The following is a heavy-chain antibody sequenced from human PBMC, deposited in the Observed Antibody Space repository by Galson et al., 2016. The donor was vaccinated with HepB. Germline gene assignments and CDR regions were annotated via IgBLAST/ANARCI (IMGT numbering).Heavy chain of an antibody. D-gene: IGHD1-26*01. CDR2: IGSGGVAM. V-gene: IGHV3-48*02. CDR3: ARDGYSGSYDY. CDR1: GFVFSGFS. J-gene: IGHJ4*02. Sequence: SLRLSCAASGFVFSGFSMNWVRQAPGKGLEWVAHIGSGGVAMYADSVGGRFAISRDNAKRSVYVQMNSLRDEDTAVYFCARDGYSGSYDYWGQGTLATVSS.